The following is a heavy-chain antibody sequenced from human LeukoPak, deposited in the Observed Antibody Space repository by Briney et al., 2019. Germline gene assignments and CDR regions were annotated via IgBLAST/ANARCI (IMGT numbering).Heavy chain of an antibody. V-gene: IGHV3-20*04. Sequence: GGSLRLSCAASGFTFDDYGMSWVRQAPGKGLEWVSGINWNGGSTGYADSVKGRFTISRDNSKNTLYLQMNSLRAEDTAVYYCWSLLRYDDYWGQGTLVTVSS. J-gene: IGHJ4*02. CDR2: INWNGGST. CDR3: WSLLRYDDY. D-gene: IGHD5/OR15-5a*01. CDR1: GFTFDDYG.